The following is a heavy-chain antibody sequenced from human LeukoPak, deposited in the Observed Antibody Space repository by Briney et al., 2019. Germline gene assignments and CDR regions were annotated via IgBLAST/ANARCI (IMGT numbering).Heavy chain of an antibody. CDR2: IDWEDDK. J-gene: IGHJ4*02. Sequence: ESGPTLVNATQTLTLTCTVSGVSLTTRGMCVSWIRQPPGKALEWLARIDWEDDKYYSTSLKTRLTISQDTSKKQVVLTMTNMDPADTATYYCARAMVREGSFDYWGQGTPVTVSS. D-gene: IGHD3-10*01. V-gene: IGHV2-70*11. CDR1: GVSLTTRGMC. CDR3: ARAMVREGSFDY.